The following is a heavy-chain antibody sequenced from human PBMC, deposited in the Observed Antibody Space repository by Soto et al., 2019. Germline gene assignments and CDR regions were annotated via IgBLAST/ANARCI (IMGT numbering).Heavy chain of an antibody. CDR3: AKEKFGELWYYYGMDV. D-gene: IGHD3-10*01. CDR2: ISYDGSNK. CDR1: GFTFSSYG. V-gene: IGHV3-30*18. J-gene: IGHJ6*02. Sequence: GGSLRLSCAASGFTFSSYGMHWVRQAPGKGLEWVAVISYDGSNKYYADSVKGRFTISRDNSKNTLYLQMNSLRAEDTAVYYCAKEKFGELWYYYGMDVWGQGTTVTVSS.